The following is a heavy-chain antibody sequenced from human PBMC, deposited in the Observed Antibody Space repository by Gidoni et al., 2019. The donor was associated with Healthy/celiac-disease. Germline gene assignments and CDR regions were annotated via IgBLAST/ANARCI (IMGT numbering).Heavy chain of an antibody. CDR3: ADWDGDYDILTGSPPSDYYYYGMDV. CDR1: GFNFSSYA. J-gene: IGHJ6*02. Sequence: RLSCAASGFNFSSYAMSWVRQAPGKGLEWVSAHSGSGGSTYYADSVKGRFTISRDNSKNTLYLQMNSLRAEDTAVYYCADWDGDYDILTGSPPSDYYYYGMDVWGQGTTVTVSS. V-gene: IGHV3-23*01. CDR2: HSGSGGST. D-gene: IGHD3-9*01.